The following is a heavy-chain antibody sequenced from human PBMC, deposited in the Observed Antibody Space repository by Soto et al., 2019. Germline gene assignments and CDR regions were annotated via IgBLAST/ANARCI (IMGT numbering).Heavy chain of an antibody. CDR1: GFTFSNYA. D-gene: IGHD1-26*01. Sequence: GGSLRVSWAASGFTFSNYAMHWVRQAPGKGLEWVTIIWYDGSDKNYGDSVKGRFTISRDNSKNTLYLQMNSLRVEDTAVYYCAKVGQWEPFYYFAYWGQGTLVTVSS. CDR2: IWYDGSDK. J-gene: IGHJ4*02. V-gene: IGHV3-33*03. CDR3: AKVGQWEPFYYFAY.